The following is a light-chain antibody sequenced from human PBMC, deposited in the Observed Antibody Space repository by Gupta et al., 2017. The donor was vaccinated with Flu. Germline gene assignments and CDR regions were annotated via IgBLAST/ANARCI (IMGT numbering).Light chain of an antibody. CDR3: SSYTTPSTLYV. J-gene: IGLJ1*01. Sequence: ITIPCTRSKRDVGADNFVDWYHQPPGEAPKVVIYEVSNRPSGVSTRFSGSKSGNTASLTISGLQAEDEGDYFCSSYTTPSTLYVFGSGTKLTVL. CDR1: KRDVGADNF. V-gene: IGLV2-14*01. CDR2: EVS.